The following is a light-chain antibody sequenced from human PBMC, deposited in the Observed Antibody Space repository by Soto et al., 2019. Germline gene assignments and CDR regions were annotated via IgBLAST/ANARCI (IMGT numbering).Light chain of an antibody. CDR2: EGT. CDR1: SGDVGSYNL. V-gene: IGLV2-23*01. CDR3: CSYAGSRTYL. J-gene: IGLJ1*01. Sequence: QSALTQPASVSGSPGQSITISCTRTSGDVGSYNLVSWYQQQPGKAPKLLIYEGTQRPSGVSNRFSGSKSGNTASLTISGLQADDEADYYRCSYAGSRTYLFGTGTKLTVL.